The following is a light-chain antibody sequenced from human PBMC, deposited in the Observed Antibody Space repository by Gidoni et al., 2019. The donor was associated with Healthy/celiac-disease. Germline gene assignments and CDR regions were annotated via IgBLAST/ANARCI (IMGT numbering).Light chain of an antibody. CDR1: SSAVGGYNY. CDR3: SSDTSISALV. Sequence: QSPLTQPASVSGSPGPSITISCSGTSSAVGGYNYVSWYQQHPGKAPTLMIYDVSTRPSGVSNRFSGSKSGNTAFLTISGLQAEDEADYYCSSDTSISALVFGGGTKLTVL. J-gene: IGLJ2*01. V-gene: IGLV2-14*01. CDR2: DVS.